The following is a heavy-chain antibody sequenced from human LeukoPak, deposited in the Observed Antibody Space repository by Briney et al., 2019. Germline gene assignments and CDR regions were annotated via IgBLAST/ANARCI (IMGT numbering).Heavy chain of an antibody. Sequence: SETLSLTCAVYGGSFSGYYWSWIRQPPGKGLEWIGEINHSGSTNYNPSLKSRVTISVDTSKNQFSLKLSSVTAADTAVYYCARGVFSHWFDPWGQGTLVTVSS. V-gene: IGHV4-34*01. J-gene: IGHJ5*02. CDR2: INHSGST. CDR3: ARGVFSHWFDP. CDR1: GGSFSGYY.